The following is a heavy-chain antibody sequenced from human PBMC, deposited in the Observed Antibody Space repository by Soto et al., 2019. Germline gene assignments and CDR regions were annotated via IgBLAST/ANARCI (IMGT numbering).Heavy chain of an antibody. Sequence: QITLKESGPTLVEPTQILTLTCTFSGFSLSTSRVRVAWIRQPPGKALEWLALIYWDDDKRYGTSLKSRLTIHQEASNSRVVFTMTYIEKLDSDIYYWAHSLSDIIVRGVFFDYWGQGTLVSVSS. V-gene: IGHV2-5*05. CDR1: GFSLSTSRVR. D-gene: IGHD2-15*01. J-gene: IGHJ4*02. CDR3: AHSLSDIIVRGVFFDY. CDR2: IYWDDDK.